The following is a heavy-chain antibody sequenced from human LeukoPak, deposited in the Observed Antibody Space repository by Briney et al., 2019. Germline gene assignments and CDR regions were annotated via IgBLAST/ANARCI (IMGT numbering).Heavy chain of an antibody. J-gene: IGHJ4*02. CDR2: IYYSGST. CDR1: GGSISSYY. D-gene: IGHD2-15*01. V-gene: IGHV4-59*01. CDR3: ARGRMTSDY. Sequence: KPSETLSLTCTVSGGSISSYYWSWIRQPPGKGLEWIGYIYYSGSTNYNPSLKSRVTISVDTSKNQFSLKLSSVTAADTAVYYCARGRMTSDYWGQGTLVTVSS.